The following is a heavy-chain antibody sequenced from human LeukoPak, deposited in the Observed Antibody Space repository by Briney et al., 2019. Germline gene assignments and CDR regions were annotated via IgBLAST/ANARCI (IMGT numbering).Heavy chain of an antibody. CDR2: ISSSSSTI. Sequence: GSLRLSCAASGFTFSSYSMNWVRQAPGKGLEWVSYISSSSSTIYYADSVKGRFTISRDNAKNSLYLQMNSLRAEDTAVYYCARDHYYYDSSGYYPFGYWGQGALVTVSS. V-gene: IGHV3-48*04. D-gene: IGHD3-22*01. CDR3: ARDHYYYDSSGYYPFGY. J-gene: IGHJ4*02. CDR1: GFTFSSYS.